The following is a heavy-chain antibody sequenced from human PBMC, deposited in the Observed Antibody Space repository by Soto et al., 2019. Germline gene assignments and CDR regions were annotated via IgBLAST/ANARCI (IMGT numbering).Heavy chain of an antibody. D-gene: IGHD3-16*01. CDR2: IIPMFDTP. CDR3: ARSAYLDRDFNY. V-gene: IGHV1-69*12. J-gene: IGHJ4*02. CDR1: GGTFSSDS. Sequence: QVQLVQSGAEVKKPGSSVKVSCKASGGTFSSDSFSWVRQAPGQGLEWMGGIIPMFDTPIYAQKFQDRVTITADESTSTAYMQLSSLRSGDTAVSYCARSAYLDRDFNYWGQGSLVTVSS.